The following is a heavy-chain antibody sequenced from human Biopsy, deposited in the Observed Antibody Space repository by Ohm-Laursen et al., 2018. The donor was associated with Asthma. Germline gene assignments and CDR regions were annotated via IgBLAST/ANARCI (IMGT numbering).Heavy chain of an antibody. J-gene: IGHJ4*02. CDR1: KSPIRTFA. CDR3: ARFVQAEEGVF. Sequence: SLRLSCSASKSPIRTFALHWVRQAPGKGLEWVALISSDGSDQYFADSVKGRFTISRDNSKNTLSLQMNSLRVEDTAVYFCARFVQAEEGVFWGQGARVTVSS. CDR2: ISSDGSDQ. D-gene: IGHD2-15*01. V-gene: IGHV3-30-3*01.